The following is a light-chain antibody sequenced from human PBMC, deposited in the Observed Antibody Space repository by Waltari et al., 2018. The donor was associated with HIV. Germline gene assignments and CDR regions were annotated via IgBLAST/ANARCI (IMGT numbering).Light chain of an antibody. V-gene: IGLV7-46*01. J-gene: IGLJ3*02. CDR2: DTS. CDR3: LLSYSGASWV. CDR1: TGPVHSGHS. Sequence: AVVTQEPSLTVSPGGPVTLTCGASTGPVHSGHSPYWFQQNPGQAPTTLIFDTSNKHSWTPARFSGSLLGGKAALTLSGAQPEDEAEYYCLLSYSGASWVFGGGTKVTVL.